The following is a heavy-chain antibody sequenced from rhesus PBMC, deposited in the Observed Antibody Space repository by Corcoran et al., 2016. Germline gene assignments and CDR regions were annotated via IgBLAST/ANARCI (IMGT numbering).Heavy chain of an antibody. V-gene: IGHV2S1*01. Sequence: QVTLKESGPALVTPTQTLTLTCTFAGFYRSPSGMGVGWIRQPPGNALEWLASIYWDDDKYYSTSLKSRLTISKDTSKNQVVLTMTNMDPVDTATYYCARGGWRYYFDYWGQGVLVTVSS. D-gene: IGHD6-31*01. CDR2: IYWDDDK. CDR3: ARGGWRYYFDY. CDR1: GFYRSPSGMG. J-gene: IGHJ4*01.